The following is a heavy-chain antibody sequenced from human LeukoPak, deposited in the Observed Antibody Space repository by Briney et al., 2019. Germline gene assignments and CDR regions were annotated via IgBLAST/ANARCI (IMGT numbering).Heavy chain of an antibody. CDR1: GGTFSSYA. V-gene: IGHV1-69*13. CDR3: ARDSITIFGVVTPRRFYFDY. Sequence: GASVKVSCKASGGTFSSYAISWVRQAPGQGLEWMGGIIPIFGTANYAQKFQGRVTITADESTSTAYMELSSLRSEDTAVYYCARDSITIFGVVTPRRFYFDYWGQGTLVTVSS. J-gene: IGHJ4*02. CDR2: IIPIFGTA. D-gene: IGHD3-3*01.